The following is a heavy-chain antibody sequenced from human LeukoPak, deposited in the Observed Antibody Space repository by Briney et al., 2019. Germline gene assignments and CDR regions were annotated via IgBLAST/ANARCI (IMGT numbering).Heavy chain of an antibody. CDR3: ARAVYDDFWSGYYTGIGY. J-gene: IGHJ4*02. V-gene: IGHV1-8*01. CDR1: GYTFTSYD. CDR2: MNPNSGKT. D-gene: IGHD3-3*01. Sequence: ASVKVSCKASGYTFTSYDINWVRHATGQGLEWMGWMNPNSGKTGYAQKLQGRVTMNRNTSISTAYMELSSLRSEDTAVYYCARAVYDDFWSGYYTGIGYWGQGTLVTVSS.